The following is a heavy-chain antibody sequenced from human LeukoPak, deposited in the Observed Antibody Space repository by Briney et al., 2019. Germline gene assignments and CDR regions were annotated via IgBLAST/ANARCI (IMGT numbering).Heavy chain of an antibody. CDR3: ARGRKPYDSSGYSSFDY. V-gene: IGHV4-30-2*01. J-gene: IGHJ4*02. D-gene: IGHD3-22*01. CDR2: IYHSGST. Sequence: NPSETLSLTCAVSGGSISSGGYSWSWIRQPPGKGLEWIGYIYHSGSTYYNPSLKSRVTISVDTSKNQFSLKLSSVTAADTAVYYCARGRKPYDSSGYSSFDYWGQGTLVTVSS. CDR1: GGSISSGGYS.